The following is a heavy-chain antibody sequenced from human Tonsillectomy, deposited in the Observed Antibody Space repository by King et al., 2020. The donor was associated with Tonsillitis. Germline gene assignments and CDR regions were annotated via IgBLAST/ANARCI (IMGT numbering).Heavy chain of an antibody. J-gene: IGHJ3*02. Sequence: VQLVESGGGLVQPGGSLRLSCTASGFTFNSYAMHWVRQAPGKGLEYVSDISSNVGTTYYADSLKGRFTISRDNSKNRLYLQMSSLRAEDTAVYYCVKDQQFYDYVWGSYRKAAFDIWGQGTMVTVSS. D-gene: IGHD3-16*02. V-gene: IGHV3-64D*09. CDR1: GFTFNSYA. CDR2: ISSNVGTT. CDR3: VKDQQFYDYVWGSYRKAAFDI.